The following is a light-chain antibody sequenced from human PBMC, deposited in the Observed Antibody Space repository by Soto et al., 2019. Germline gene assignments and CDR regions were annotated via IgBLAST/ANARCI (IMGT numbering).Light chain of an antibody. V-gene: IGLV1-51*02. CDR2: EDS. CDR1: SSNVGSHG. J-gene: IGLJ1*01. Sequence: QSVLTQPPSVSAAPGQKVTISCSGNSSNVGSHGVYWFQQLPGKAPKLLIYEDSQRPSGIPERFSGSKSGTSATLGITGLQTGDEDDYYCGTWDSSLRALFGTGTKVTVL. CDR3: GTWDSSLRAL.